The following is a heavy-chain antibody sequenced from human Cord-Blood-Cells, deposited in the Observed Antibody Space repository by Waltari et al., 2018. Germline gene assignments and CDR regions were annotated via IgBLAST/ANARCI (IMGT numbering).Heavy chain of an antibody. D-gene: IGHD4-17*01. V-gene: IGHV4-61*09. CDR3: ERVGTTVTTYYYYYGMDV. Sequence: QVQLQESGPGLVKPSQTLSLTCTVSGGSISSGSYYWSWIRQPAGKGLEWIGYIYTSGSTNYNPSLKSRVTISVDTSKNQFSLKLSSVTAADTAVYYCERVGTTVTTYYYYYGMDVWGQGTTVTVSS. J-gene: IGHJ6*02. CDR1: GGSISSGSYY. CDR2: IYTSGST.